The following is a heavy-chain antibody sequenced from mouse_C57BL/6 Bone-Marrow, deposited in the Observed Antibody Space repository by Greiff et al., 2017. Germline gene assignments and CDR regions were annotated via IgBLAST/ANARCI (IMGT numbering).Heavy chain of an antibody. D-gene: IGHD3-2*02. Sequence: QVQLQQSGPELVKPGASVKLSCKASGYTFTSYEINWVKQRPGQGLEWIGWIYPRDGSTKYNEKFKGKATLTVDTSSSTAYMELHSLTSADSAVYFCAGAAQALWGQGTTLTVSS. CDR1: GYTFTSYE. CDR2: IYPRDGST. V-gene: IGHV1-85*01. J-gene: IGHJ2*01. CDR3: AGAAQAL.